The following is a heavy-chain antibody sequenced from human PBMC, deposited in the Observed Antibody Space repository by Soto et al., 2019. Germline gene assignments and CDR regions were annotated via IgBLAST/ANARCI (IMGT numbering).Heavy chain of an antibody. CDR2: INPDSGGT. D-gene: IGHD3-16*01. J-gene: IGHJ3*02. CDR3: ARDRVAGIWGDAFDI. Sequence: ASVKVSCKASGYIFIGFYMHWVRQAPGQGLEWMGWINPDSGGTNYAQRFQGRVTMTTDTSTSTAYMDLRSLTSDDTAGYYCARDRVAGIWGDAFDIWGQGTMVTVSS. V-gene: IGHV1-2*02. CDR1: GYIFIGFY.